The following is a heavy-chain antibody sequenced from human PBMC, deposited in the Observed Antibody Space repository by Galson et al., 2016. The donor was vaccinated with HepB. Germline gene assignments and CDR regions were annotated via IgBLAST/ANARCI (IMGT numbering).Heavy chain of an antibody. J-gene: IGHJ5*02. CDR2: VSPDNGDT. CDR3: ARDWSRSSTRLLGS. CDR1: GYTFTSYG. V-gene: IGHV1-18*01. Sequence: SVKVSCKASGYTFTSYGINWVRQAPGQGLEWLGWVSPDNGDTKFAQKFQDRVTMTTDTTTSTAYMELRSLRSDDTAVFFCARDWSRSSTRLLGSWGQGTLVTVSS. D-gene: IGHD6-13*01.